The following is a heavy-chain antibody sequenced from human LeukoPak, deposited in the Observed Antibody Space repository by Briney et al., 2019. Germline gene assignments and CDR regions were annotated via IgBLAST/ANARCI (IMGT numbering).Heavy chain of an antibody. J-gene: IGHJ4*02. Sequence: SETLSLTCTVSGGSISSSYWSWIRQPPGKGLEWIGYIYYSGSTNYNPSLKSRVTISVDTSKNQFSLKLSSVIAADTAVYYCARGTYDYVWGSYRYGSFDYWGQGTLVTVSS. D-gene: IGHD3-16*02. CDR3: ARGTYDYVWGSYRYGSFDY. CDR1: GGSISSSY. CDR2: IYYSGST. V-gene: IGHV4-59*01.